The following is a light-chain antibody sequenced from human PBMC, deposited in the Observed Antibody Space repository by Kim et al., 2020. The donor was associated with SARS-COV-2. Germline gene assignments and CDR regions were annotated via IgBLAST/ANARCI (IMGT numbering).Light chain of an antibody. V-gene: IGLV3-19*01. CDR3: NSRDSSDNVV. Sequence: SSELTQDPAVSVALGQTIRITCQGDSLRRYYTSWYQQKPGQAPVLVIYGKNNRPSGIPDRFSGSSSGNTASLTIAEAQAEDEADYYCNSRDSSDNVVFGGGTKLTVL. CDR2: GKN. CDR1: SLRRYY. J-gene: IGLJ2*01.